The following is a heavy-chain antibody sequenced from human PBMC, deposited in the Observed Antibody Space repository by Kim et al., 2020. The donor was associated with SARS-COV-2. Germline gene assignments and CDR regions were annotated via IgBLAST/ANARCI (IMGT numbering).Heavy chain of an antibody. J-gene: IGHJ5*02. V-gene: IGHV3-30-3*01. CDR3: ARAKVGYYPEFDP. Sequence: GGSLRLSCAASGFTFSSYAMHWVRQAPGKGLEWVAVISYDGSNKYYADSVKGRFTISRDNSKNTLYLQMNSLRAEDTAVYYCARAKVGYYPEFDPWGQGTLVTVSS. D-gene: IGHD3-22*01. CDR2: ISYDGSNK. CDR1: GFTFSSYA.